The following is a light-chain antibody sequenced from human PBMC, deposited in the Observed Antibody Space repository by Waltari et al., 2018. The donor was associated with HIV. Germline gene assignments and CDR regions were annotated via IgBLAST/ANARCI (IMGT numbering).Light chain of an antibody. CDR1: TSNIEKNY. V-gene: IGLV1-47*01. CDR2: KSD. CDR3: AAWDDSLGYGF. J-gene: IGLJ2*01. Sequence: QSVLTQPPSASGTPGQSVTISCSGRTSNIEKNYVSWYQQVPGPAPQLLIYKSDQRPAGVPDRFSGSKSGSAASLAISGLRSEDEAHYYCAAWDDSLGYGFFGGGTKLTVL.